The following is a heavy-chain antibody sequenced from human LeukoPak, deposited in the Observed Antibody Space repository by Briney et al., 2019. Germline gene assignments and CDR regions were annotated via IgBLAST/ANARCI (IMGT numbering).Heavy chain of an antibody. V-gene: IGHV4-59*01. Sequence: SETLSLTCTVSGGSISSYYWSWIRQPPGKGLEWIGYIYYSGSTNYNPSLKSGVTISVDTSKNQFSLKLSSVAAADTAMYYCARVRSSGWGKGFDYWGQGTLVTVSS. CDR3: ARVRSSGWGKGFDY. J-gene: IGHJ4*02. CDR1: GGSISSYY. D-gene: IGHD6-19*01. CDR2: IYYSGST.